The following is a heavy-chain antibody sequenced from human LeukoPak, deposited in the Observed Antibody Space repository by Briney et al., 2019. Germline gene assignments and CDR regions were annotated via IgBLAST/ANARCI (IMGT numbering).Heavy chain of an antibody. Sequence: GGSLRLSCAASGSTFDDYAMHWVRQAPGKGLEWVSGISWNSGSIGYADSVKGRFTISRDNAKNSLYLQMNSLRAEDTALYYCAKDLRAASSSWYDNDAFDIWGQGTMVTVSS. CDR2: ISWNSGSI. CDR1: GSTFDDYA. CDR3: AKDLRAASSSWYDNDAFDI. J-gene: IGHJ3*02. V-gene: IGHV3-9*01. D-gene: IGHD6-13*01.